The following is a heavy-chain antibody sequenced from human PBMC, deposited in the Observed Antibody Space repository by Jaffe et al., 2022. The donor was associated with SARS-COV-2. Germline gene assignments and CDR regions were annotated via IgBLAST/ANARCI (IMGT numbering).Heavy chain of an antibody. CDR2: ISWNSRTI. V-gene: IGHV3-9*01. CDR1: GFTFHYYA. D-gene: IGHD1-1*01. Sequence: EAHLVESGGGLVQSGRSLRLSCAASGFTFHYYAMHWVRQVPGKGLEWVSGISWNSRTIAYADSVKGRFTISRDNVRESLFLQMNNLRPEDTALYYCVKDWVGDWSDGFWSYFDSWGQGNLVTVSS. J-gene: IGHJ4*02. CDR3: VKDWVGDWSDGFWSYFDS.